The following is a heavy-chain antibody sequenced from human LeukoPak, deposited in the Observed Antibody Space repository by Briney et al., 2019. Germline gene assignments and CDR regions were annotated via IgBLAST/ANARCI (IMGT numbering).Heavy chain of an antibody. CDR3: ARGGLYYYGSGNYYDAFDI. CDR2: IYHSGST. J-gene: IGHJ3*02. D-gene: IGHD3-10*01. Sequence: PSQTLSLTCTVSGGSISSGGYYWSWIRQPPGKGLEWIGYIYHSGSTYYNPSLKSRVTISVARSKNQFSLKLTSVTAADTAVYFCARGGLYYYGSGNYYDAFDIWGQGTMVTVSS. V-gene: IGHV4-30-2*01. CDR1: GGSISSGGYY.